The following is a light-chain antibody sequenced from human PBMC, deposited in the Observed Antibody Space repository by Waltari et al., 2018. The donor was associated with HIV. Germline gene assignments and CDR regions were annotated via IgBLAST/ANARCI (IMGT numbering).Light chain of an antibody. CDR2: KSS. Sequence: ILMTQSPSTLSAFVGDRVSITCRASLSVNTWLAWYQQKPGRPPKLLIYKSSILQVGVPTRFSGSGSGTKFTLTITCLQPDDFATYYCQQYDSDPSFGQGTRL. CDR3: QQYDSDPS. CDR1: LSVNTW. V-gene: IGKV1-5*03. J-gene: IGKJ5*01.